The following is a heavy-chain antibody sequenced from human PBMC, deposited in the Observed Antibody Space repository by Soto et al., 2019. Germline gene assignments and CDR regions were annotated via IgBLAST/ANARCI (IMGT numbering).Heavy chain of an antibody. J-gene: IGHJ6*02. V-gene: IGHV1-69*02. CDR3: ARAEGSRDGMDV. Sequence: QVQLVQSGAEVKKPGSSVKVSCKASGGTFSSYTISWVRQAPGQGLEWMGRIIPILGIANYAQKFQGRVTITADKSTSTAYRELSSLRSEDTAVYSCARAEGSRDGMDVWGQGTTVTVSS. CDR1: GGTFSSYT. D-gene: IGHD3-10*01. CDR2: IIPILGIA.